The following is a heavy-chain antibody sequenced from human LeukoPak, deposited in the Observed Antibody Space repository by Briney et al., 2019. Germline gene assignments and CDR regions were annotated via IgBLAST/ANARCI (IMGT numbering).Heavy chain of an antibody. J-gene: IGHJ4*02. V-gene: IGHV3-23*01. CDR2: ITTSDGNT. CDR1: GFTFSSYT. Sequence: GGSLRLSCAASGFTFSSYTMSWVRQAPGKGLEWVSTITTSDGNTYYADSVKVRFTISRDNSKNTLFLQMNSLRAEDTAVYYCAKEAGYSGSYNADYWGQGTLVTVSS. D-gene: IGHD1-26*01. CDR3: AKEAGYSGSYNADY.